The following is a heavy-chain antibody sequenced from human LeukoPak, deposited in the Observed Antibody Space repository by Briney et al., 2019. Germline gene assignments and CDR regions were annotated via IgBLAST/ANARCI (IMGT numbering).Heavy chain of an antibody. J-gene: IGHJ6*03. CDR3: TRVEETATTAAIIRKYSYYYYYMDV. Sequence: PGGSLRLSCVVSGFGFSDSYMTWIRQTPGKGLEWLAYISGSGSDIYYADSVKGRFTISRDNAKNSLYLQMSSLRAEDTAVYYCTRVEETATTAAIIRKYSYYYYYMDVWGKGNTVTVSS. D-gene: IGHD4-11*01. CDR2: ISGSGSDI. V-gene: IGHV3-11*04. CDR1: GFGFSDSY.